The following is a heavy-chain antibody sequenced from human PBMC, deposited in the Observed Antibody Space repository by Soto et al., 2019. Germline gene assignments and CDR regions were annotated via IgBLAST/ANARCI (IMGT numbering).Heavy chain of an antibody. D-gene: IGHD3-3*01. J-gene: IGHJ6*02. V-gene: IGHV4-59*01. Sequence: SETLSLTCTVSGGSISSYYWSWIRQPPGKGPEWIGYTYYSGSTNYNPSLKSRVTISVDTSKNQFSLKLSSVTAADTAVYYCARDPSPPYYYFWSGYPGSYGMDLRGQRTTVTVSS. CDR2: TYYSGST. CDR1: GGSISSYY. CDR3: ARDPSPPYYYFWSGYPGSYGMDL.